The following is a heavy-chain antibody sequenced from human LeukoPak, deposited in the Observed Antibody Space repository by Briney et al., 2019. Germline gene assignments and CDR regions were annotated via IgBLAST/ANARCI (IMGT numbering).Heavy chain of an antibody. Sequence: SETLSLTCAVSGGSISSGGYYWSWIRQPPGKGLEWIGYIYSSGTTNYNPSLKSRITISVDTSKNQFSLNLSSVTAADTAVYYCARFTGMPAANYYYYYIAVWGKGTTVTVSS. CDR3: ARFTGMPAANYYYYYIAV. V-gene: IGHV4-61*08. J-gene: IGHJ6*03. CDR2: IYSSGTT. CDR1: GGSISSGGYY. D-gene: IGHD2-2*01.